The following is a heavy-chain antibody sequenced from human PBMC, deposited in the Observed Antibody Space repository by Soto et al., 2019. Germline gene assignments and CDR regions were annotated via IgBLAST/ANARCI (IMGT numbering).Heavy chain of an antibody. CDR3: ARDKFWIVRSCRTNWFDP. Sequence: SETLSLTCTVSGGSISSSYWSWIRQPPGKGLEWLAYIYDDGSANYNPPITSRATISLDMSKNQFCLKWTSVTAADTTVYYFARDKFWIVRSCRTNWFDPWGKGTMVTFSS. V-gene: IGHV4-59*01. CDR1: GGSISSSY. CDR2: IYDDGSA. D-gene: IGHD3-3*01. J-gene: IGHJ5*02.